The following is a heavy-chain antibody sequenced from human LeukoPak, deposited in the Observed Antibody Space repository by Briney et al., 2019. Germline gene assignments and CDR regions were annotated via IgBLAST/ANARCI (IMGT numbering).Heavy chain of an antibody. CDR1: GFTFSSSA. CDR2: IVSNGGST. J-gene: IGHJ4*02. D-gene: IGHD5-12*01. V-gene: IGHV3-64D*06. CDR3: VKPSGYSGYGYFFDY. Sequence: GRSLRLSCSASGFTFSSSAMHWVRQAPGKGLEYVSAIVSNGGSTYYADSVKGRFTISRDNSKNTLYLQMSSLRAEDTAVYYCVKPSGYSGYGYFFDYWGQGTLVTVSS.